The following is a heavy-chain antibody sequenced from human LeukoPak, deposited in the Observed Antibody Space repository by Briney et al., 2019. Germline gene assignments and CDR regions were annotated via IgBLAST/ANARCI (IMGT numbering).Heavy chain of an antibody. D-gene: IGHD5-12*01. V-gene: IGHV3-66*01. CDR2: IYSGGST. CDR1: GFTVSSNY. Sequence: PGGSLRLSCAASGFTVSSNYMSWVRQAPGKGLEWVSVIYSGGSTYYADSVKGRFTISRDNSKNTLYLQMNSLRAEDTAVYYCARDTVDIVATPVYWGQGTLVTVSS. J-gene: IGHJ4*02. CDR3: ARDTVDIVATPVY.